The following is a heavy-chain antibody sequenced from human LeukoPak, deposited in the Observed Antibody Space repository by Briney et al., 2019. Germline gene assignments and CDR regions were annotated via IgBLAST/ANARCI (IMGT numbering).Heavy chain of an antibody. J-gene: IGHJ5*02. CDR3: AKEWDGSGTRLGWFDP. D-gene: IGHD3-10*01. Sequence: GGSMRLSCAASGFTFSNYAMSWVRQAPGKGLEWVSAISGSGGITYYADSVKGRFTISRDNSKNMLYLQMNSLRAEDTAVYYCAKEWDGSGTRLGWFDPWGQGTLVTVSS. CDR2: ISGSGGIT. V-gene: IGHV3-23*01. CDR1: GFTFSNYA.